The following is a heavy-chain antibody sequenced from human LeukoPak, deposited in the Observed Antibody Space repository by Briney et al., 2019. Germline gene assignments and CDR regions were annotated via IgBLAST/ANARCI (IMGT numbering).Heavy chain of an antibody. CDR3: ARWVAAASIDY. CDR2: IDYSGST. V-gene: IGHV4-59*01. Sequence: PSETPSLTSTVSGGSISTYYWSWIRQSPGKGLECIGYIDYSGSTNYNPSLKSRVTMSVDTSKNQFSLKLSSVTAADTAVYYCARWVAAASIDYWGQGTLVTVSS. D-gene: IGHD6-13*01. CDR1: GGSISTYY. J-gene: IGHJ4*02.